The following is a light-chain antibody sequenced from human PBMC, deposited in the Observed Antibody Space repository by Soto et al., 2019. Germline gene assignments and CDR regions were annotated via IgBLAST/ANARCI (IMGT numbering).Light chain of an antibody. J-gene: IGLJ1*01. Sequence: QSVLTQPASVSGSPGQSITISYTGTSSDVGGYNYVSWYQQHPGKAPKLMIYEVTHRPSGVSNRFSGSKSGNTASLTISGLQAEDEADYYCCSYAGSYTYVFGTGTKVTVL. CDR1: SSDVGGYNY. V-gene: IGLV2-14*01. CDR3: CSYAGSYTYV. CDR2: EVT.